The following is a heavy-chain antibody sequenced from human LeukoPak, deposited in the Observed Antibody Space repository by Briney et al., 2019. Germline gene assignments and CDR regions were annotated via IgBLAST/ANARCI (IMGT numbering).Heavy chain of an antibody. J-gene: IGHJ4*02. CDR2: ISYDGSNK. D-gene: IGHD3-22*01. CDR1: GFTFSSYG. CDR3: VKLPTYHYDSSGYYYFDQ. V-gene: IGHV3-30*18. Sequence: GGSLRLSCAASGFTFSSYGMHWVRQAPGKGLEWVAVISYDGSNKYYADSVKGRFTISRDNSKNTLYLQMNSLRAEDTAVYYCVKLPTYHYDSSGYYYFDQWGQGTLVTVSS.